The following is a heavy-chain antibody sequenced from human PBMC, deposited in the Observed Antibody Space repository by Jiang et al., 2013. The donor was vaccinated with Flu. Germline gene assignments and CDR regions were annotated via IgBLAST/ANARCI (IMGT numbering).Heavy chain of an antibody. J-gene: IGHJ4*02. D-gene: IGHD5-24*01. CDR2: INHSGST. CDR1: GGSFSGYY. CDR3: ARGRMATIHDLGY. Sequence: LLKPSETLSLTCAVYGGSFSGYYWSWIRQPPGKGLEWIGEINHSGSTNYNPSLKSRVTISVDTSKNQFSLKLSSVTAADTAVYYCARGRMATIHDLGYWGQGTLVTVSS. V-gene: IGHV4-34*01.